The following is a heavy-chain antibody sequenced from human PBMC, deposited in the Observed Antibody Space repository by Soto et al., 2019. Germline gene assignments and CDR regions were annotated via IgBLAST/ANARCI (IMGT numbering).Heavy chain of an antibody. V-gene: IGHV4-31*02. CDR2: IYYSGST. D-gene: IGHD6-13*01. CDR1: GGSISSGGYY. Sequence: PSETLSLTCTVSGGSISSGGYYWSWIRQHPGKGLEWIGYIYYSGSTYYNPSLKSRVTISVDTSKNQFSLKLSSVTAADTAVYYCARSGIAIIRQNWFDPWGQGTLVTVSS. J-gene: IGHJ5*02. CDR3: ARSGIAIIRQNWFDP.